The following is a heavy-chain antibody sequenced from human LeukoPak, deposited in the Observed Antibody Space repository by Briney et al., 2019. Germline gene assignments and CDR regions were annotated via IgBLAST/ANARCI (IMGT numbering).Heavy chain of an antibody. CDR2: VYNSGST. D-gene: IGHD5-24*01. CDR1: GGSIRSYY. CDR3: ARGVEGLD. V-gene: IGHV4-59*01. J-gene: IGHJ4*02. Sequence: SETLSLTCTVSGGSIRSYYWGWIRQPPGEGLEWIGHVYNSGSTNYNPSLKSRVTMSVDTSKNQFSLKLSSVTAADTAVYYCARGVEGLDWGQGILVTVSS.